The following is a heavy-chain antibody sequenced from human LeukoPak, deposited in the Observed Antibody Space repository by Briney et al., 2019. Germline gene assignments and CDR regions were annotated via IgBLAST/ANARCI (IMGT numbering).Heavy chain of an antibody. CDR3: ARDRREYYDSRGGYFDY. V-gene: IGHV1-2*02. J-gene: IGHJ4*03. D-gene: IGHD3-22*01. CDR1: GYTFTGYY. Sequence: ASVKVSCKASGYTFTGYYMHWVRQAPGQGLEWMGWINPNSGGTNYAQKFQGRVTMTRDTSISTAYMELSRLRSDDTAVYYCARDRREYYDSRGGYFDYWGQGTLVTVSS. CDR2: INPNSGGT.